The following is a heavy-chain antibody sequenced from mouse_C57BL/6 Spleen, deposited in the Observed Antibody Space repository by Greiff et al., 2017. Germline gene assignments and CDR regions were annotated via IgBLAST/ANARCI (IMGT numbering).Heavy chain of an antibody. J-gene: IGHJ2*01. V-gene: IGHV1-69*01. CDR3: AILGGRSYFDY. CDR2: IDPSDSYT. D-gene: IGHD1-1*01. CDR1: GYTFTSYW. Sequence: QVQLQQPGAELVMPGASVKLSCKASGYTFTSYWMHWVKQRPGQGLEWIGEIDPSDSYTNYNQKFKGKSTLTVDTSSSTAYMQLSSLASEDSAVYYCAILGGRSYFDYWGQGTTLTVST.